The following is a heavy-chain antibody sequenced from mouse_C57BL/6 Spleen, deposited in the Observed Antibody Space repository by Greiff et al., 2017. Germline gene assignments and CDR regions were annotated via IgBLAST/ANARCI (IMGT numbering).Heavy chain of an antibody. J-gene: IGHJ1*03. Sequence: QVQLQQSGAELVRPGASVTLSCKASGYTFTDSEMHWVKQTPVHGLEWIGAIDPETGGTAYNQKFKGKAILTADKSSSTAYMELRSLTSEDSAVYCCTIPSYYSNYTRDCEVWGTGTTVTVSS. CDR1: GYTFTDSE. CDR2: IDPETGGT. D-gene: IGHD2-5*01. V-gene: IGHV1-15*01. CDR3: TIPSYYSNYTRDCEV.